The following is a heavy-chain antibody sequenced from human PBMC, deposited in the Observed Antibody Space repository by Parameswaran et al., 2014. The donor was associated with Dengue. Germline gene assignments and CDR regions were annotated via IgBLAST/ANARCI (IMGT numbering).Heavy chain of an antibody. V-gene: IGHV4-31*02. Sequence: RWIRQPPGKGLEWIGYIYYSGSTYYNPSLKSRVTISVDTSKNQFSLKLSSVTAADTAVYYCASARYQLLYVDYWGQGTLVTVSS. CDR3: ASARYQLLYVDY. J-gene: IGHJ4*02. CDR2: IYYSGST. D-gene: IGHD2-2*02.